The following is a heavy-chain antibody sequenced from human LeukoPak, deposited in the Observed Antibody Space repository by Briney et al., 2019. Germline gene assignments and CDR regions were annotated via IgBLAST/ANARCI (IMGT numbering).Heavy chain of an antibody. V-gene: IGHV1-24*01. CDR1: GYTLTELS. CDR2: FDPEDGET. D-gene: IGHD3-16*02. Sequence: ASVKVSCKVSGYTLTELSMHWVRRAPGKGLEWMGGFDPEDGETVYAQRFQGRVTMTEDTSTDTAYMELSSLRSEDTAVYYCATGSLRLGELSLGYWGQGTLVTVSS. CDR3: ATGSLRLGELSLGY. J-gene: IGHJ4*02.